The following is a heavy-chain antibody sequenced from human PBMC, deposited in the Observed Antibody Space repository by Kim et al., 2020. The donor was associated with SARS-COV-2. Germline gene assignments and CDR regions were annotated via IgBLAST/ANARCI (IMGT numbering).Heavy chain of an antibody. CDR2: INSDGSST. J-gene: IGHJ3*02. V-gene: IGHV3-74*01. CDR3: APAAINDAFDI. CDR1: GFTFSSYW. Sequence: GGSLRLSCAASGFTFSSYWMHWVRQAPGKGLVWVSRINSDGSSTSYADSVKGRFTISRDNAKNTLYLQMNSLRAEDTAVYYCAPAAINDAFDIWGQGTMVTVSS. D-gene: IGHD2-2*01.